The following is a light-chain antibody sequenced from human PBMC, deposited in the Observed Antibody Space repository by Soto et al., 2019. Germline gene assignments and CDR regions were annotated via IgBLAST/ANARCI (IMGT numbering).Light chain of an antibody. CDR3: QQYNDWPPFT. J-gene: IGKJ3*01. Sequence: EIVMTQSPATLSVSPGERATLSCRASQTVGGNLAWYQQKPCQAPRLLIYGASTRATGIPARFSGSGSGTEFTLTISSLQSEDFAVYYCQQYNDWPPFTFGPGIRVHIK. CDR2: GAS. CDR1: QTVGGN. V-gene: IGKV3-15*01.